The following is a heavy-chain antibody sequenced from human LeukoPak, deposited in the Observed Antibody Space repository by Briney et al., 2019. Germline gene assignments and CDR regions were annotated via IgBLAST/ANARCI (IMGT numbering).Heavy chain of an antibody. CDR2: IDPGSGGT. J-gene: IGHJ4*02. CDR3: ARGLSPYTYDSTGYYPLGY. V-gene: IGHV1-2*02. Sequence: ASVKVSCKASGYTFTAYYVQWVRQAPGQGLEWMGWIDPGSGGTNYVEKFQGRVTMTRDTSISTAHMELSRLRSDDTAVYYCARGLSPYTYDSTGYYPLGYWGQGTLVTVSS. CDR1: GYTFTAYY. D-gene: IGHD3-22*01.